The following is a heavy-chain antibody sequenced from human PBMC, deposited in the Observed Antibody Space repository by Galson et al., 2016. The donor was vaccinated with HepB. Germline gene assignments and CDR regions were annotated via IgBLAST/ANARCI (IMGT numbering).Heavy chain of an antibody. Sequence: SLRLSCAASGFSFRSYDMQWVRQSRGKALEWVSAIGPGGDTYYAGSVTGRFTISREDSKNSLYLQMSSLRVEDTAVYYCARELDITTIPGYRGLDVWGQGTTVTVSS. CDR2: IGPGGDT. CDR3: ARELDITTIPGYRGLDV. V-gene: IGHV3-13*01. J-gene: IGHJ6*02. D-gene: IGHD3-22*01. CDR1: GFSFRSYD.